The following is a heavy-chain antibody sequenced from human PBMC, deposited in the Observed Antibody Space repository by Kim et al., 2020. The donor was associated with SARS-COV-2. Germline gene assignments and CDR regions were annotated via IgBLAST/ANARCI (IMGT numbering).Heavy chain of an antibody. CDR3: ARERDYYASGYYYNGMDV. CDR1: GGSVSSSGGYY. D-gene: IGHD3-10*01. V-gene: IGHV4-61*08. J-gene: IGHJ6*02. CDR2: IYYSGST. Sequence: SETLSLTCTVSGGSVSSSGGYYWSWIRQPPGKGLEWVGNIYYSGSTNYNPSLKSRVSISVDTSKNQFSLKLTSVTAADTAVYFCARERDYYASGYYYNGMDVWGQGTTVTVS.